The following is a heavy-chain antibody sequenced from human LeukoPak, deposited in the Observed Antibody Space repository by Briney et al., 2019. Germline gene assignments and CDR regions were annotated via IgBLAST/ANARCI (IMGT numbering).Heavy chain of an antibody. CDR2: ISYDGSNK. CDR1: GFTFSSYA. CDR3: ARALAVAEPKYYYYYYGMDV. V-gene: IGHV3-30-3*01. Sequence: GGSLRLSCAASGFTFSSYAMHWVRQAPGKGLEWVAVISYDGSNKYYADSVKGRFTISRDNSKNTLYLQMNSLRAEDTAVYYCARALAVAEPKYYYYYYGMDVWGQGTTVTVSS. D-gene: IGHD6-19*01. J-gene: IGHJ6*02.